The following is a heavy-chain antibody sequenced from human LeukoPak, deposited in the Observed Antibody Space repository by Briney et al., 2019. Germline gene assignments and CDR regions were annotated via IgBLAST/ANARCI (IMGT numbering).Heavy chain of an antibody. D-gene: IGHD2-15*01. Sequence: GGSLRLSCAAPGFTMSNSAMSWVRQAPGKGLEWVSAINGGNSDTNYAESVKGRFTISRDNSRNTLYLQMNSLRAEDTYYCAKDLLRWAFDYWGQGTLVTVSS. J-gene: IGHJ4*02. V-gene: IGHV3-23*01. CDR3: AKDLLRWAFDY. CDR2: INGGNSDT. CDR1: GFTMSNSA.